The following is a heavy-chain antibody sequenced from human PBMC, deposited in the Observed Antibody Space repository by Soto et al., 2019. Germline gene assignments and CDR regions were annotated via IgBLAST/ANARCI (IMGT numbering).Heavy chain of an antibody. CDR3: ARVGRTRATVTTDAFDV. CDR2: IYASGNT. D-gene: IGHD4-17*01. Sequence: QVQLQESGPGLVKPSETLSLTCTVSGGSISGYYWSWIRQPAGKRLGWIGRIYASGNTNKNPSLKSRDTMSVDTSKNKFSLRLNSVTAADTAVYYCARVGRTRATVTTDAFDVWGQGTKVTVSS. CDR1: GGSISGYY. V-gene: IGHV4-4*07. J-gene: IGHJ3*01.